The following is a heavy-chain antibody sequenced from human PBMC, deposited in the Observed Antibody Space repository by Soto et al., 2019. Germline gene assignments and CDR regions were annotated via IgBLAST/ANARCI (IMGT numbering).Heavy chain of an antibody. V-gene: IGHV1-18*01. CDR1: GYTFTSYG. D-gene: IGHD5-18*01. CDR2: ISAHNGNT. CDR3: ARDTAMALPDA. J-gene: IGHJ4*02. Sequence: QVQLVQSGAEEKKPGASVKVSCKASGYTFTSYGITWVRQAPGQGLEWMGWISAHNGNTKYAQKLQGRVTMTTDTSTSTAYMEVRSVRSDDTSVYYCARDTAMALPDAWGQGTLVTVSS.